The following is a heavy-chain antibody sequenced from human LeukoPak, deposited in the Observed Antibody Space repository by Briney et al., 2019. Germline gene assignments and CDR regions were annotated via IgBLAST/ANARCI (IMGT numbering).Heavy chain of an antibody. CDR2: IHYSGST. CDR1: GGSISSSSYY. CDR3: ARGGQYDYYDSSGYYYFNAFDI. Sequence: SETLSLTCTVSGGSISSSSYYWGWIRQPPGKGLEWIGSIHYSGSTYYNPSLKGRVTISVDTSKNQFSLKLSSVTAADTAVYYCARGGQYDYYDSSGYYYFNAFDIWGQGTMVTVSS. V-gene: IGHV4-39*07. J-gene: IGHJ3*02. D-gene: IGHD3-22*01.